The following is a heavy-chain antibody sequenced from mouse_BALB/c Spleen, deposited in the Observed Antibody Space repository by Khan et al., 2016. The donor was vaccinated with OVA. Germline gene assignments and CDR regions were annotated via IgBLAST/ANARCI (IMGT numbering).Heavy chain of an antibody. D-gene: IGHD2-10*01. CDR1: GYTFTNYG. V-gene: IGHV9-3-1*01. CDR2: INTYTGEP. J-gene: IGHJ4*01. Sequence: QIQLVQSGPELKKPGETVKISCKASGYTFTNYGMNWVKQSPGKALKWMGWINTYTGEPTYADDFKGRFAFSLETSASTAYLQINNLKTEDTATXFCARPPYFSYTLDYWGQGTSVTVSS. CDR3: ARPPYFSYTLDY.